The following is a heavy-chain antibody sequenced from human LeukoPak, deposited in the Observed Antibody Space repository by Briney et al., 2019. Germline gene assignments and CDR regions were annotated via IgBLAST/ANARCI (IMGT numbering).Heavy chain of an antibody. CDR2: MNPNSGNT. Sequence: ASEKVSCKASGDTFTSYDINWVRQATGQGLEWMGWMNPNSGNTGYAQKFQGRVTMTRNTSISTAYMELSSLRSEDTAVYYCASEGYSSGSYTQTDAFHIWAQGTMVTAPS. J-gene: IGHJ3*02. V-gene: IGHV1-8*01. CDR3: ASEGYSSGSYTQTDAFHI. D-gene: IGHD6-19*01. CDR1: GDTFTSYD.